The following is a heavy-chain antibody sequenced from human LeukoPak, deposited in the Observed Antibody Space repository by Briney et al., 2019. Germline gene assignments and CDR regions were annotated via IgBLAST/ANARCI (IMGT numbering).Heavy chain of an antibody. CDR1: GFTFRSHG. CDR3: ARDRDSSSHYFDY. Sequence: GRSLRLSCAASGFTFRSHGMHWVRQAPGKGLEWVGDIWYDASNKYYADSVKGRFTISRDNSKNTLYLQMNSLRAEDTAVYYCARDRDSSSHYFDYWGQGTLVTVSS. J-gene: IGHJ4*02. CDR2: IWYDASNK. V-gene: IGHV3-33*01. D-gene: IGHD6-13*01.